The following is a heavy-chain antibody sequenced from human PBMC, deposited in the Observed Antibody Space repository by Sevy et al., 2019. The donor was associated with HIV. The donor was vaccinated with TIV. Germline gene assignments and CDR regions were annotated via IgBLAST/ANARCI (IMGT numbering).Heavy chain of an antibody. CDR1: GDSVSSNSAA. CDR3: ARDSAGFWSGYYVPFDY. J-gene: IGHJ4*02. CDR2: TYYRSKWYN. D-gene: IGHD3-3*01. Sequence: SQTLSLTCAISGDSVSSNSAAWNWIRQSPSGGLEWLGRTYYRSKWYNDYAVSVKSRITINPDTSKNQFSLQLNSVTPEDTAVYYCARDSAGFWSGYYVPFDYWGQGTLVTVS. V-gene: IGHV6-1*01.